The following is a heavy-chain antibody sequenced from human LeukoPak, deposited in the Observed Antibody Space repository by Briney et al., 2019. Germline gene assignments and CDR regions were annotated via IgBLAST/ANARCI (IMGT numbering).Heavy chain of an antibody. D-gene: IGHD5-24*01. Sequence: HSGGSLRLSCAASGFTFSTYNMNWVRQAPGKGLEWVSYISSSSNIIYYADSVKGRFTISRDNAKNTLYLQMSSLRAEDTALYYCVKDLDDYPPSDAFDLWGQGTMVTVSS. CDR3: VKDLDDYPPSDAFDL. CDR2: ISSSSNII. V-gene: IGHV3-48*04. J-gene: IGHJ3*01. CDR1: GFTFSTYN.